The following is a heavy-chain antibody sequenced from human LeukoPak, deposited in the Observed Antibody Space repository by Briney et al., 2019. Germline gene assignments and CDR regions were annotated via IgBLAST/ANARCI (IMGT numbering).Heavy chain of an antibody. Sequence: GGSLRLSCAASGFTFSSYGTHWVRQAPGKGLEWVAVISYDGSNKYYADSVKGRFTISRDNSKNTLYLQMNSLRAEDTAVYYCARDPSNYYGSGPFDYWGQGTLVTVSS. D-gene: IGHD3-10*01. CDR1: GFTFSSYG. CDR2: ISYDGSNK. V-gene: IGHV3-30*03. CDR3: ARDPSNYYGSGPFDY. J-gene: IGHJ4*02.